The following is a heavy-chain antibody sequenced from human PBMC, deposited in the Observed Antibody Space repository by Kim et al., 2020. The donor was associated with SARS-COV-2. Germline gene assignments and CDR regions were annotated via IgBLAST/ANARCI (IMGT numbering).Heavy chain of an antibody. CDR2: IIRNGSST. Sequence: GGSLRLSCAASGFTFDDYGMSWVRQVPGKGLEWVSGIIRNGSSTGYGDSVKGRFTISRDNAKNSLHLQMNSLGAEDTALYYCARGYLSGPFDWWGQGTLV. CDR3: ARGYLSGPFDW. J-gene: IGHJ4*02. V-gene: IGHV3-20*04. D-gene: IGHD6-19*01. CDR1: GFTFDDYG.